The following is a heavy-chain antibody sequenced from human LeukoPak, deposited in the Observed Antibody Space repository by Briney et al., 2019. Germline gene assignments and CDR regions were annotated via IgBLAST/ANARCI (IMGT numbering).Heavy chain of an antibody. J-gene: IGHJ4*02. V-gene: IGHV1-69*13. CDR3: ARAPQNCGGDCTVDY. CDR1: GGTFSSYA. CDR2: IIPIFGTA. Sequence: ASGKVSCKASGGTFSSYAISWVRQAPGQGLEWMGGIIPIFGTANYAQKFQGGVTITADESTSTAYMELSSLRSEDTAVYYCARAPQNCGGDCTVDYWGQGTLVTVLS. D-gene: IGHD2-21*02.